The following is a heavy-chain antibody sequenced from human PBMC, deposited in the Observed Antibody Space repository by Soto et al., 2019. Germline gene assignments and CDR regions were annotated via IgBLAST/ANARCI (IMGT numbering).Heavy chain of an antibody. Sequence: GGSLRLSCAASGFTFSSYAMSWVRQAPGKGLEWVSAISGSGGSTYYADSVKGRFTISRDNSKKTLYLQMNSLRAEDTAVYYCAKLWFGEFDAFDIWGQGTMVTVSS. CDR1: GFTFSSYA. CDR2: ISGSGGST. CDR3: AKLWFGEFDAFDI. J-gene: IGHJ3*02. D-gene: IGHD3-10*01. V-gene: IGHV3-23*01.